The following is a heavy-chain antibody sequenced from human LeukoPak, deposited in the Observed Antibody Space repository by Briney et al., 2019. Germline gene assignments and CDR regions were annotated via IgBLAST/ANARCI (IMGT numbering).Heavy chain of an antibody. CDR2: IYYSGST. D-gene: IGHD6-19*01. V-gene: IGHV4-59*06. CDR1: GGSISSYY. CDR3: ARGHSSGWYALFAGAYYFDY. J-gene: IGHJ4*02. Sequence: SETLSLTCTVSGGSISSYYWSWIRQHPGKGLEWIGYIYYSGSTYYNPSLKSRVTISVDTSKNQFSLKLSSVTTADTAVYYCARGHSSGWYALFAGAYYFDYWGQGTLVTVSS.